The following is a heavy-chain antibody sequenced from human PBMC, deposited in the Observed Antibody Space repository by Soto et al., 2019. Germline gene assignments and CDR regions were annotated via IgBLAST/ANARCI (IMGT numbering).Heavy chain of an antibody. V-gene: IGHV1-2*04. CDR1: GYTFTGYY. D-gene: IGHD5-12*01. J-gene: IGHJ4*02. Sequence: QVQLVQSGAEVKKPGASVKVSCKASGYTFTGYYMHWVRQAPGQGLEWMGWINPNSGGTNYAQKSQGWVTMTRDTSISTAYMELSRLRSDDTAVYYCARSSGYSGSTCDYWGQGTLVTVSS. CDR3: ARSSGYSGSTCDY. CDR2: INPNSGGT.